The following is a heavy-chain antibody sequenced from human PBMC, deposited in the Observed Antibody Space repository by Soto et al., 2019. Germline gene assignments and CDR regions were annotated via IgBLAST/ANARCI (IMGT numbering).Heavy chain of an antibody. D-gene: IGHD1-7*01. CDR3: ATGTIASYYYYGMDV. Sequence: SVKVSCKASGFTFSSSAVKWVRQARGQRLEWIGWIVVGSGNTNYAQKFQERVTITRDMSTSTAYMELSSLRSEDTAVYYCATGTIASYYYYGMDVWGQGTTVTVSS. J-gene: IGHJ6*02. CDR1: GFTFSSSA. V-gene: IGHV1-58*01. CDR2: IVVGSGNT.